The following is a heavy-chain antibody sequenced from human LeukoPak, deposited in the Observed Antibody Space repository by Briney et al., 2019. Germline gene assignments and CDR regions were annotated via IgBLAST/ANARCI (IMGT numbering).Heavy chain of an antibody. J-gene: IGHJ6*02. V-gene: IGHV1-2*02. CDR2: INPNSGGT. CDR3: ARDFAYSKGYYYYYYGMDV. CDR1: GYTFTNYY. Sequence: ASVKVSCKASGYTFTNYYIHWVRQAPGQGLEWMGWINPNSGGTNYAQKFQGRVTMTRDTSISTAYMELSRLRSDDTAVYYCARDFAYSKGYYYYYYGMDVWGQGTTVTVSS. D-gene: IGHD4-11*01.